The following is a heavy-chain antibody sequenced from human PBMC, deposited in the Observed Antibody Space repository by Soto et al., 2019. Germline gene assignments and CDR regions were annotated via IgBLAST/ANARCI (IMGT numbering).Heavy chain of an antibody. D-gene: IGHD3-10*01. Sequence: QVQLVESGGGVVQPGRSLRLSCAASGFTFSSYAMHWVRQAPGKGLEWVAVISYDGSNKYYADSVKGRFTISRDNSKNSLNLQMISLRAEDKDVYSCARDQEAGGPFDYWGQGTLVTVSS. CDR2: ISYDGSNK. V-gene: IGHV3-30-3*01. CDR1: GFTFSSYA. CDR3: ARDQEAGGPFDY. J-gene: IGHJ4*02.